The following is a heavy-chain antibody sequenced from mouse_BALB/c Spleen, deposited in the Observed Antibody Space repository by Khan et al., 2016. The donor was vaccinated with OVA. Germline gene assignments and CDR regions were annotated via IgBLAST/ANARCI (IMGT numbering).Heavy chain of an antibody. CDR2: IRLKSNIYAT. Sequence: EVKLEESGGGLVQPGGSMKLSCVASGFTFSNYWMNWVRQSPEKGFEWVAEIRLKSNIYATHYAESVRGRFTISRDDSRSSVYLQMNNLGAEDTGNYYWARGWDWYFDVWGAGTTVTVSS. J-gene: IGHJ1*01. D-gene: IGHD3-3*01. CDR1: GFTFSNYW. V-gene: IGHV6-6*02. CDR3: ARGWDWYFDV.